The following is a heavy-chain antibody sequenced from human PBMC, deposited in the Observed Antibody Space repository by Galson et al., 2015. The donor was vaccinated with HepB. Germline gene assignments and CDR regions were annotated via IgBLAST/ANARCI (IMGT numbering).Heavy chain of an antibody. V-gene: IGHV1-69*13. Sequence: SVKVSCKASGGTFSSYAISWVRQAPGQGLEWMGGVIPIFGTANYAQKFQGRVTITADESTSTAYMELSSLRSEDTAVYYCARGYGSPQHYYYYYMDVWGKGTTVTVSS. CDR3: ARGYGSPQHYYYYYMDV. CDR1: GGTFSSYA. CDR2: VIPIFGTA. J-gene: IGHJ6*03. D-gene: IGHD3-10*01.